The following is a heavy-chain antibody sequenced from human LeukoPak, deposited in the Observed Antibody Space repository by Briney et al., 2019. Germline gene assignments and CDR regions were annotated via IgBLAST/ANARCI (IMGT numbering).Heavy chain of an antibody. CDR2: ISAYNGNT. D-gene: IGHD3-9*01. V-gene: IGHV1-18*01. CDR3: ARGGQLRYFDWFGGKYNWFDP. CDR1: GYTFTSYG. J-gene: IGHJ5*02. Sequence: ASVKVSCKASGYTFTSYGISWVRRAPGQGLEWMGWISAYNGNTNYAQKLQGRVTMTTDTSTSTAYMELRSLRSDDTAVYYCARGGQLRYFDWFGGKYNWFDPWGQGTLVTVSS.